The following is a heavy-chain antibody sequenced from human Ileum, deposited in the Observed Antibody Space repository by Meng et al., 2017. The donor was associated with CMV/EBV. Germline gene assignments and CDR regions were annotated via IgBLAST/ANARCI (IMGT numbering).Heavy chain of an antibody. J-gene: IGHJ4*02. V-gene: IGHV4-4*07. CDR2: ISPSGNI. CDR3: ARGESRGYYYFDY. Sequence: VPPPGSGPGLVRPPATLSPPSCVLGASISNYFWSWIRQPAGKKLEWMGRISPSGNINYIPSLKGRVTMSLDTSNNQIFLNLTSVTAADTALYYCARGESRGYYYFDYWGQGILVTVSS. D-gene: IGHD3-22*01. CDR1: GASISNYF.